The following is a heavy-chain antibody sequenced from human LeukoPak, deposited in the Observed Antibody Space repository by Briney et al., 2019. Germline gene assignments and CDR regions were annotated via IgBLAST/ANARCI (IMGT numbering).Heavy chain of an antibody. Sequence: SETLSLTCTVSGGSITSGDYYWSWIRQHPGKGLEWIGYIYYSGSTYYNPSLESRVTISVDTSKNQFPLNLKSVTAADTAVYYCASGREITATLPYWGQGTLVTVSS. D-gene: IGHD1-20*01. CDR1: GGSITSGDYY. CDR2: IYYSGST. J-gene: IGHJ4*02. CDR3: ASGREITATLPY. V-gene: IGHV4-31*03.